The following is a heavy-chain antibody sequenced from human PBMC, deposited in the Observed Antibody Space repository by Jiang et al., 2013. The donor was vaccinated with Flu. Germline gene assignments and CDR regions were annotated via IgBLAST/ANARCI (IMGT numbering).Heavy chain of an antibody. CDR3: ARHAIRHIVATIEGNWFDP. D-gene: IGHD5-12*01. J-gene: IGHJ5*02. CDR1: GYSFTSYW. CDR2: IYPGDSDT. V-gene: IGHV5-51*01. Sequence: RESLKISCKGSGYSFTSYWIGWVRQMPGKGLEWMGIIYPGDSDTRYSPSFQGQVTISADKSISTAYLQWSSLKASDTAMYYCARHAIRHIVATIEGNWFDPWGQGTLVTVSS.